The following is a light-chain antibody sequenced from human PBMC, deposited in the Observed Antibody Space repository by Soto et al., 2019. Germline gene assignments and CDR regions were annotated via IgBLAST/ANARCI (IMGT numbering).Light chain of an antibody. CDR1: SRDVGAYNY. CDR2: DVS. Sequence: QSALTQPASVSGSPGQSITIPCTGSSRDVGAYNYVSWYQQYPGNAPKLMIFDVSSRPSGVSNRFSGSKSGNTASLTISGLQAEDEADYYCSSYTTSRTVVFGGGTKLTVL. J-gene: IGLJ2*01. CDR3: SSYTTSRTVV. V-gene: IGLV2-14*01.